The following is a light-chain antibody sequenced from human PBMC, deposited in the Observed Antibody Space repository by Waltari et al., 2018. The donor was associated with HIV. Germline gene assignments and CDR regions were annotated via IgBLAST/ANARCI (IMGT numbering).Light chain of an antibody. J-gene: IGLJ3*02. CDR2: EVT. Sequence: QSALTQPASVSGSPGQSITISCPGTSSDVGSYTLFSWYQHHPGKAPKLMIYEVTKRPSGVSNRFSGSKSGNTASLTISGLQAEDEADYYCNSYATGSAWVFGGGTKLTVL. CDR3: NSYATGSAWV. V-gene: IGLV2-23*02. CDR1: SSDVGSYTL.